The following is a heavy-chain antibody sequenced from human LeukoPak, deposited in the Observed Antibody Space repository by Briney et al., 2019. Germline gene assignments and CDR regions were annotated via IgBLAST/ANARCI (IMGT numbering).Heavy chain of an antibody. CDR2: IRSTANGYAT. D-gene: IGHD3-10*01. J-gene: IGHJ4*02. Sequence: SGGSLRLSCAASGFTFSGSALHWVRQASGKGLEWVGRIRSTANGYATAYAASVKGRFTISRDDSKNTAYLQMDSLKTEDTAVYHCTGNYYGSGSYAHFDQWGKGPLDTVSS. V-gene: IGHV3-73*01. CDR3: TGNYYGSGSYAHFDQ. CDR1: GFTFSGSA.